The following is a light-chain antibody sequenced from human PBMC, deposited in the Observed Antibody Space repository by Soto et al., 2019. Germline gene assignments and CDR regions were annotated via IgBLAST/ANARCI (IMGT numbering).Light chain of an antibody. Sequence: DIVMTQSPDSLAVSLGERATINCKSSQSVLYSSNNKNYLAWYQQKPVLPPKLLIYWASTRASGVPDRVSGSGSGTDFTLTISSLQAEDVAVYYCQQYYSTLMCTFGQGTKVEIK. CDR1: QSVLYSSNNKNY. CDR3: QQYYSTLMCT. V-gene: IGKV4-1*01. CDR2: WAS. J-gene: IGKJ1*01.